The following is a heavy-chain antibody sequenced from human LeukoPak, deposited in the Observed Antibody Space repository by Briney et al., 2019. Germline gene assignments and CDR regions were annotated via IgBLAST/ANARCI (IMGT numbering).Heavy chain of an antibody. Sequence: ASVKVSCKTSGYTFIRYYMHWVRQASGEGFEWMGIVDPSGDIATYAQKFQGRVTLTTDTTTGTFYMELSSLRSEDTAIYYCARDSFGVRGFDHWGQGTPVTVSS. J-gene: IGHJ4*02. CDR2: VDPSGDIA. D-gene: IGHD3-10*01. CDR1: GYTFIRYY. V-gene: IGHV1-46*01. CDR3: ARDSFGVRGFDH.